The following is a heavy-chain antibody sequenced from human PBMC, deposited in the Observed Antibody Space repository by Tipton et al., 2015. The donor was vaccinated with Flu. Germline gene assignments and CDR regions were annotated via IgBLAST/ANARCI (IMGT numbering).Heavy chain of an antibody. CDR3: ARGRAIFGVVIVWGYYYYGMDV. J-gene: IGHJ6*02. Sequence: LRLSCAVYGGSFSGYYWSWIRQPPGKGLEWIGEINHSGSTNYNPSLKSRVTISVDTSKNQFSLKLSSVTAADTAVYYCARGRAIFGVVIVWGYYYYGMDVWGQGTTVTVSS. CDR2: INHSGST. V-gene: IGHV4-34*01. D-gene: IGHD3-3*01. CDR1: GGSFSGYY.